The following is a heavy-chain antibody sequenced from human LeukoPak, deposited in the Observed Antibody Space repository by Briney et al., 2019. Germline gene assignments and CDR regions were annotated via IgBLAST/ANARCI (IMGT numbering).Heavy chain of an antibody. D-gene: IGHD6-13*01. CDR1: GGSISSYY. CDR2: IYASGST. CDR3: AREASMAPAGNQYYYYGMDV. V-gene: IGHV4-4*07. Sequence: NPSETLSLACTVSGGSISSYYWSWIRQPAGMGLEWIGRIYASGSTTYNPSLKSRVTMSVDTSKNQFSLKLTSVTAADTAVYYCAREASMAPAGNQYYYYGMDVWGQGTTVTVSS. J-gene: IGHJ6*02.